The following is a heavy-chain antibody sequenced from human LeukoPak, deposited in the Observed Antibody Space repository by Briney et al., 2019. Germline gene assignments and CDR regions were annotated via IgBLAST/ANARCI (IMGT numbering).Heavy chain of an antibody. CDR1: GGSITSYY. D-gene: IGHD6-6*01. J-gene: IGHJ4*02. V-gene: IGHV4-4*07. CDR3: ARGGSMTARPFVSIDY. Sequence: PSETLSLTCTVSGGSITSYYWSWIRQPAGKGLEWIGRIHTSGNTDYNPSLQSRVTMSVDTSKNQFSLKVTSVTAADTAVYYCARGGSMTARPFVSIDYWGQGTLVTVSS. CDR2: IHTSGNT.